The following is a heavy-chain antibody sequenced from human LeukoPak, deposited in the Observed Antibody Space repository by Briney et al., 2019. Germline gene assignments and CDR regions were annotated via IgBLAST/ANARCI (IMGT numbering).Heavy chain of an antibody. CDR1: GFTFSSYS. CDR3: ARLQLPPGLTDY. J-gene: IGHJ4*02. D-gene: IGHD4-11*01. CDR2: ISSSSSYI. Sequence: GRSLRLSCAASGFTFSSYSMNWVRQAPGKGLEWVSSISSSSSYIYYADSVKGRFTISRDNAKNSLYLQMNSLRAEDTAVYYCARLQLPPGLTDYWGQGTLVTVSS. V-gene: IGHV3-21*01.